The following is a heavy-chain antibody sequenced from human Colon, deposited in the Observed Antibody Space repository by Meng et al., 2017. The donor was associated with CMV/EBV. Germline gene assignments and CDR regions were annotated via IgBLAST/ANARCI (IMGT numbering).Heavy chain of an antibody. D-gene: IGHD6-19*01. CDR2: IDPTRKT. J-gene: IGHJ4*02. V-gene: IGHV4-34*01. CDR3: ARGGVRAFAISGWYTL. Sequence: YGGSLSGYDWTWLRQPPGKELEWIGEIDPTRKTNNNPSLKSRVTISEDPSKNQFSLNLNSVTAADTAVYYCARGGVRAFAISGWYTLWGQGTLVTVSS. CDR1: GGSLSGYD.